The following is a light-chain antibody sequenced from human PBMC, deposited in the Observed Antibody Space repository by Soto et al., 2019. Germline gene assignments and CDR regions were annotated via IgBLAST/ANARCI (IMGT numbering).Light chain of an antibody. V-gene: IGKV3-11*01. J-gene: IGKJ1*01. CDR3: QQYNSYSPWT. CDR1: QSVSSY. Sequence: EIVFTHSPFTLSLSPVERATLSCMASQSVSSYLAWYQQKPGQAPRLLIYDASNRATGIPARFSGSGSGTDFTLTISSLQPDDFATYYCQQYNSYSPWTFGQGTKVAIK. CDR2: DAS.